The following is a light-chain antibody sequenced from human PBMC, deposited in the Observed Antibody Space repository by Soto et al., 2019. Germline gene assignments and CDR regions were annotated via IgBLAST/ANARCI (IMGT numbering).Light chain of an antibody. Sequence: DIQMTQSPSSLSASVGDRVSITCRASQSISNYLNWYQQKAGKAPKLLIYAASSLQSGVPSRFSGSGSGTDFTLTISSLQPEDFATYYCQQSYGYLTFGGGTHVEIK. J-gene: IGKJ4*01. CDR2: AAS. CDR3: QQSYGYLT. CDR1: QSISNY. V-gene: IGKV1-39*01.